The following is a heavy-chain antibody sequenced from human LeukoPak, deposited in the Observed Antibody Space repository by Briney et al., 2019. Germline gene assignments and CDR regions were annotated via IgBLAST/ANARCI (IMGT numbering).Heavy chain of an antibody. CDR2: ISPGGSST. CDR1: GFTFGAYW. D-gene: IGHD3-9*01. J-gene: IGHJ4*02. V-gene: IGHV3-74*01. Sequence: PGGSLRLSCGASGFTFGAYWMHWVRQAPGKGLVWVSRISPGGSSTGYADSVRGRFTISRDNAKNTLYLQMNSLRAEDTAVYYCTKDFDAATGYWGQGTLVTVSS. CDR3: TKDFDAATGY.